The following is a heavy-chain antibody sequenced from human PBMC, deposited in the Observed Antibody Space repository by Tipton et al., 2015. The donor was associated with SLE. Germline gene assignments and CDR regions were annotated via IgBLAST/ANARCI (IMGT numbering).Heavy chain of an antibody. CDR2: IYYTGTTT. CDR3: ARSESYRYPFDF. CDR1: GGSVSSSSKY. D-gene: IGHD3-16*02. Sequence: TLSLTCTVSGGSVSSSSKYWAWIRQPPGKGLEWIGSIYYTGTTTYYNSFLKSRVTMSVDTSKNQFSLELKSVTAADTAVYFCARSESYRYPFDFWGPGMLATVSS. V-gene: IGHV4-39*07. J-gene: IGHJ4*02.